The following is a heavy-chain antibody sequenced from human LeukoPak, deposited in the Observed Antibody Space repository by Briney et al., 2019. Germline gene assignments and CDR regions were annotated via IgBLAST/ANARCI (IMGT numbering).Heavy chain of an antibody. D-gene: IGHD2-15*01. Sequence: PSETLSLTCTASGGSISSYYWSWLRQPAGKGLEWIGRIYTSGSTNYNPSLKSRVTISVDKSKNQFSLKLSSVTAADTAVYYCARDLVYWSGGSCYSNNWFDPWGQGTLVTVSS. CDR2: IYTSGST. CDR3: ARDLVYWSGGSCYSNNWFDP. J-gene: IGHJ5*02. CDR1: GGSISSYY. V-gene: IGHV4-4*07.